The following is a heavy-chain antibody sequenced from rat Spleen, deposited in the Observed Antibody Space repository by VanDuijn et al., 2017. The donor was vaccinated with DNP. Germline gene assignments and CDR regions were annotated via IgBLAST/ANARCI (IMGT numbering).Heavy chain of an antibody. V-gene: IGHV5-7*01. CDR2: ISPSGSRP. J-gene: IGHJ2*01. D-gene: IGHD4-4*01. CDR3: SVAGFGVY. CDR1: GFTFSDYN. Sequence: EVQLVESGGGLVQPGRSLKLSCAASGFTFSDYNMAWVRQAPKKGLEWVAAISPSGSRPYSPDSVKGRFTISRDTAKSSLYLQMNSLKSEDTATYYCSVAGFGVYWGQGVMVTVSS.